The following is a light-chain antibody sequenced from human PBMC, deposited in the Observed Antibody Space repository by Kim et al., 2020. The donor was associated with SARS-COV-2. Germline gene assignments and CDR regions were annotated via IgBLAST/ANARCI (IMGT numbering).Light chain of an antibody. CDR3: QQYNNWPS. J-gene: IGKJ1*01. CDR1: KSVSTN. CDR2: SAS. V-gene: IGKV3-15*01. Sequence: YVSQGERATRTGRASKSVSTNLAWYQQKPGQTPRVLIYSASTRATGVPARFSGSGSGTEFTLTISSLQSEDFAVYYCQQYNNWPSFGQGTKVDIK.